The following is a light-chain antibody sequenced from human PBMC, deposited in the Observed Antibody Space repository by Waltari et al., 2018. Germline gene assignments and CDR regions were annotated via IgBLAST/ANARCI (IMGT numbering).Light chain of an antibody. J-gene: IGKJ2*01. Sequence: DIVMTQSPASLAVSLGERATINCKSSQSVLYSSNNKNYLAWYQQKPGQPPKLLIYWASTRESGVPDRFSGSGSGTDFTLTISSLQAEDVAVYYCQQYYSTPPTFGQGTTLEIK. CDR2: WAS. V-gene: IGKV4-1*01. CDR1: QSVLYSSNNKNY. CDR3: QQYYSTPPT.